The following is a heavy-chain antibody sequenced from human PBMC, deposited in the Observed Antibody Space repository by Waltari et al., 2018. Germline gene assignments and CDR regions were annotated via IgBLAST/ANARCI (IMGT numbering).Heavy chain of an antibody. CDR3: ARDPPNDYGDPSYGMDV. D-gene: IGHD4-17*01. J-gene: IGHJ6*02. Sequence: QVQLVESGGGVVQPGRSLRLSCAASGFTFSSYGMHWVRQAPGQGLEWVAVIWYDGSNKYYADSVKGRFTISRDNSKNTLYLQMNSLRAEDTAVYYCARDPPNDYGDPSYGMDVWGQGTTVTVSS. V-gene: IGHV3-33*01. CDR1: GFTFSSYG. CDR2: IWYDGSNK.